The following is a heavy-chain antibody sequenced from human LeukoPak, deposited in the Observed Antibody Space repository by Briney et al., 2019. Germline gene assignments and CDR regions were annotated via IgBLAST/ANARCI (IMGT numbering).Heavy chain of an antibody. CDR2: ISSSSSTI. D-gene: IGHD3-3*01. V-gene: IGHV3-48*04. CDR3: AKDEGSYYDFWSGYLSDYFDY. J-gene: IGHJ4*02. CDR1: GFTFSSYN. Sequence: GGSLRLSCAASGFTFSSYNMNWVRQAPGKGLEWVSYISSSSSTIYYADSVKGRFTISRDNAKNSLYLQMNSLRAEDTAVYYCAKDEGSYYDFWSGYLSDYFDYWGQGTLVTVSS.